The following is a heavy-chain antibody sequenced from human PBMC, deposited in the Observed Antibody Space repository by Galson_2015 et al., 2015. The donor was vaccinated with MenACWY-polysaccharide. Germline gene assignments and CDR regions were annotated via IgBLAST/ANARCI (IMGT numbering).Heavy chain of an antibody. D-gene: IGHD1-1*01. CDR1: GYTFTNYA. CDR3: ARASRTQQLAGLDY. J-gene: IGHJ4*02. V-gene: IGHV7-4-1*02. CDR2: INTNTGNP. Sequence: SVKVSCKASGYTFTNYAVNWVRQAPGQGLEWLGWINTNTGNPTYAQGFTGRFVFSLDTSVSTAYLQISSLKAEDTAVYYCARASRTQQLAGLDYWGQGTLVTVSS.